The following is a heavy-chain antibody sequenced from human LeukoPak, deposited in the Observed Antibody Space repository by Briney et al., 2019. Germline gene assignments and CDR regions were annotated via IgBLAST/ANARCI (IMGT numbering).Heavy chain of an antibody. CDR1: GGTFSSYA. V-gene: IGHV1-69*05. CDR3: ATCVVVVPAAYAEAFDI. J-gene: IGHJ3*02. D-gene: IGHD2-2*01. CDR2: IIPIFGTA. Sequence: GASVKVSCKASGGTFSSYAISWVRRAPGQGLEWMGGIIPIFGTANYAQKFQGRVTITTDESTSTAYMELSSLRSEDTAVYYCATCVVVVPAAYAEAFDIWGQGTMVTVSS.